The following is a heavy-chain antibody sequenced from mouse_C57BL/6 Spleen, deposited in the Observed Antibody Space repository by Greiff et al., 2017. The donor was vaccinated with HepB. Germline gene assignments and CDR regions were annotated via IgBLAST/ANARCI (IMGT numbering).Heavy chain of an antibody. D-gene: IGHD3-2*02. Sequence: QVQLQQPGAELVMPGASVKLSCKASGYTFTSYWMHWVKQRPGQGLEWIGEIDPSDSYTNYNQKFKGKSTLTVDKSSSTAYMPLSSLTSEDSAVYYCARAGTTQAKDGFAYWGQGTLVTVSA. CDR2: IDPSDSYT. CDR3: ARAGTTQAKDGFAY. CDR1: GYTFTSYW. V-gene: IGHV1-69*01. J-gene: IGHJ3*01.